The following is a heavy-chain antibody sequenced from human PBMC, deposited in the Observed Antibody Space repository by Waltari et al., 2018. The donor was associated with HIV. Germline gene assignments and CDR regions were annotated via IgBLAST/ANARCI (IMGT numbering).Heavy chain of an antibody. CDR2: IRSKAYGGTT. D-gene: IGHD3-22*01. J-gene: IGHJ4*02. CDR1: GFTFGDYA. V-gene: IGHV3-49*03. Sequence: EVQLVESGGGLVQPGRSLRLSCPASGFTFGDYAMSWFRQAPGTGLEWVGFIRSKAYGGTTEYAASVKGRFTISRDDSKSIAYLQMNSLKTEDTAVYYCTREETYYYDSSAPTDYWGQGTLVTVSS. CDR3: TREETYYYDSSAPTDY.